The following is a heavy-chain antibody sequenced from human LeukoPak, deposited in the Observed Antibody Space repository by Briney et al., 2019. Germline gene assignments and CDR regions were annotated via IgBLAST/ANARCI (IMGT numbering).Heavy chain of an antibody. CDR3: ARLILGYCSSTSCPNFDY. D-gene: IGHD2-2*01. J-gene: IGHJ4*02. CDR2: INPNSGGT. CDR1: GGTFSSYA. Sequence: ASVKDSCKASGGTFSSYAISWVRQAPGQGLEWMGWINPNSGGTNYAQKFQGRVTMTRDTSISTAYMELSRLRSDDTAVYYCARLILGYCSSTSCPNFDYWGQGTLVTVSS. V-gene: IGHV1-2*02.